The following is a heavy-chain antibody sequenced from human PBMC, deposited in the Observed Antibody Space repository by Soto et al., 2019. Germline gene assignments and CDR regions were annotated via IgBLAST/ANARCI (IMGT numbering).Heavy chain of an antibody. CDR1: GFSFRKYA. Sequence: EVQLLESGGGLVQPGGSLRLSCVGSGFSFRKYAMNWVRQAPGKGLEWVSGISGSGGSGRGFYADPVKGRFTISRDNSKYTLYLEMNSLRAEDTAVYYCAKDLDDYSSAIDFWGQGTLVTVSS. D-gene: IGHD4-4*01. J-gene: IGHJ4*02. CDR2: ISGSGGSGRG. CDR3: AKDLDDYSSAIDF. V-gene: IGHV3-23*01.